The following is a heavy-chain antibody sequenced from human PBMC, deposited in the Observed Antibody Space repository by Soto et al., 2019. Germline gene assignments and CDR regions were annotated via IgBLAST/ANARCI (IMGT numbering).Heavy chain of an antibody. CDR3: AREGPFYYDSSAYKHGPKWFDP. V-gene: IGHV1-46*01. J-gene: IGHJ5*02. CDR2: INPNGATT. D-gene: IGHD3-22*01. CDR1: GYTFTSYH. Sequence: ASVKVSCKASGYTFTSYHMHWVRQAPGQGLEWIGKINPNGATTSYAQKFQGRVTMTRDTSTSTVYMELSSLRSEDTAVYYCAREGPFYYDSSAYKHGPKWFDPWGQGALVTVSS.